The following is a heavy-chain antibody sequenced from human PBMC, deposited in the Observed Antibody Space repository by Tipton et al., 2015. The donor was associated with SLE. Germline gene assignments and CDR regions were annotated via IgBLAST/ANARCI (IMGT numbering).Heavy chain of an antibody. V-gene: IGHV4-61*02. CDR1: GGSISSGDYH. J-gene: IGHJ4*02. D-gene: IGHD2-21*01. CDR2: ISATGGT. CDR3: VRLIGQLRPSGD. Sequence: TLSLTCAVSGGSISSGDYHWNWIRQSAGEGLEWLGRISATGGTYYNPSLNSPVTMSLDTSKNQFSLNLSSVTAADTAVYFCVRLIGQLRPSGDWGQGTLVTVSS.